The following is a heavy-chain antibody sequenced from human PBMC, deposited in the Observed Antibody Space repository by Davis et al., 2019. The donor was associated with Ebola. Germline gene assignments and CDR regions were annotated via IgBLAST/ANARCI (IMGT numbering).Heavy chain of an antibody. Sequence: GESLKISCAASGFTFSSYGMHWVRQAPGKGLEWVAVISYDGSNKYYADSVKGRFTISRDNSKNTLYLQMNSLRAEDTAVYYCAKDRVTSGYFDYWGQGTLVTVSS. CDR3: AKDRVTSGYFDY. D-gene: IGHD4-17*01. J-gene: IGHJ4*02. CDR1: GFTFSSYG. V-gene: IGHV3-30*18. CDR2: ISYDGSNK.